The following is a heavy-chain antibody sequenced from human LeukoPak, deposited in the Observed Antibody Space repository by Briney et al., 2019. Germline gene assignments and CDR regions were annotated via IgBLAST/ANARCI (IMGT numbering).Heavy chain of an antibody. Sequence: QTLSLTCAISGDSVSSNSAAWNWIRQSPSRGLEWLGRTYYRSKWYNDYAVSVKSRITINPDTSKNQFSLQLNSVTPEDTAVYYCARTNGGYSYGLYYYYMDVWGKGTTVTVSS. CDR1: GDSVSSNSAA. J-gene: IGHJ6*03. D-gene: IGHD5-18*01. V-gene: IGHV6-1*01. CDR3: ARTNGGYSYGLYYYYMDV. CDR2: TYYRSKWYN.